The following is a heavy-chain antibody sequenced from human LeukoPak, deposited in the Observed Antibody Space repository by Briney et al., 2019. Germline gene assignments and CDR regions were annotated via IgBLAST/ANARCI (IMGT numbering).Heavy chain of an antibody. Sequence: GGSLRLSCAASGFTFSSYGMHWVRQAPGKGLEWVAVISYDGSNEYYADSVKGRFTISRDNSKNTLYLQMSSLRAEDTAVYYCARDRDYAFDSWGQGTLVTVSS. CDR3: ARDRDYAFDS. D-gene: IGHD4-17*01. J-gene: IGHJ4*02. CDR2: ISYDGSNE. V-gene: IGHV3-30*03. CDR1: GFTFSSYG.